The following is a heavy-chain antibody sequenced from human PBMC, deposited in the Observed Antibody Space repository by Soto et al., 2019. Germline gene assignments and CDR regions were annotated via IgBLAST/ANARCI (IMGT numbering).Heavy chain of an antibody. CDR3: ARDGIAVAGYFDY. CDR2: IYHSGST. Sequence: QVQLQESGPGLVKPSGTLSLTCAVSGGSISSSNWWSWVRQPPGKGLEWIGEIYHSGSTNYNPSLQSRVTRSVDKSKNQFSLKLSSVTAADTAVYYCARDGIAVAGYFDYWGQGTLVTVSS. V-gene: IGHV4-4*02. CDR1: GGSISSSNW. D-gene: IGHD6-19*01. J-gene: IGHJ4*02.